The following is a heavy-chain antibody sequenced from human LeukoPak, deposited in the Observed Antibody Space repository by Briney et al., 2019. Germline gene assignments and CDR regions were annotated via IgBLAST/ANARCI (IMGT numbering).Heavy chain of an antibody. J-gene: IGHJ3*02. Sequence: SETLSLTCTVSGGSISSGDYYWSWIRQPPGKGLEWIGYIYYSGSTYYNPSLKSRVTISVDTSKNQFSLKLSSVTAADTAVYYCAREITSFDAFDIWGQGTMVTVSS. D-gene: IGHD1-14*01. CDR1: GGSISSGDYY. CDR3: AREITSFDAFDI. V-gene: IGHV4-30-4*08. CDR2: IYYSGST.